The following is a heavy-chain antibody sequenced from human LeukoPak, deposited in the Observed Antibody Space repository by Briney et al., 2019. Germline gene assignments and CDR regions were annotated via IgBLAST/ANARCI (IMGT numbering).Heavy chain of an antibody. CDR2: IYHSGST. Sequence: SETLSLTCAVSGYSISSGYYWGWIRQSPGKGLEWIGSIYHSGSTYYNPSLKSRVTISVDTSKNQFSLKLSSVTAADTAVYYCARGATIEDFDYWGQGTLVTVSS. D-gene: IGHD5-24*01. V-gene: IGHV4-38-2*01. J-gene: IGHJ4*02. CDR1: GYSISSGYY. CDR3: ARGATIEDFDY.